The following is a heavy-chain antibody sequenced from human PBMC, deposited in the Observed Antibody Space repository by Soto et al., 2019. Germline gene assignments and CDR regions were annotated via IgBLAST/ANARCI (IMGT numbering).Heavy chain of an antibody. CDR1: GLPVAGSY. D-gene: IGHD3-10*01. V-gene: IGHV3-53*01. CDR3: VRPLPSGQTHARDV. Sequence: GGSLRLSCVASGLPVAGSYMAWVRQAPGKGLEWASVIYNDGTTYYSQSVEGRFTITRDTSKNTLYLQMDRLRDEDTAVYYCVRPLPSGQTHARDVWGQGTTVTVSS. J-gene: IGHJ6*02. CDR2: IYNDGTT.